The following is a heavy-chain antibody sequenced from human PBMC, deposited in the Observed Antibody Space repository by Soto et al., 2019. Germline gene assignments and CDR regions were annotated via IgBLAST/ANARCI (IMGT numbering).Heavy chain of an antibody. CDR1: GGSVSSGSYY. V-gene: IGHV4-61*01. CDR2: IYYSGST. J-gene: IGHJ6*02. Sequence: PSETLSLTCTVSGGSVSSGSYYWSWIRQPPGKGLEWIGYIYYSGSTNYNPSLKSRVTISVDTSKNQFSLKLSSVTAADTAVYYCARNSKGKYYYGMDVWGQGTTVTVSS. D-gene: IGHD3-22*01. CDR3: ARNSKGKYYYGMDV.